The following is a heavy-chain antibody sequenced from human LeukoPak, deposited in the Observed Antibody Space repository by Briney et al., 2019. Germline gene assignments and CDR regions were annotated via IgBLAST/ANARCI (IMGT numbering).Heavy chain of an antibody. CDR1: GYTFGDYA. CDR2: IRSKAFGGAT. D-gene: IGHD3-16*01. CDR3: TRDGGTLDY. V-gene: IGHV3-49*04. J-gene: IGHJ4*02. Sequence: GRSLRLSCTGSGYTFGDYAMGWVRQSPGKGLEWVSLIRSKAFGGATEYAASVKGRFTISRDDSKSIAYLQMNSLKTEDTAMYYCTRDGGTLDYWGQGTLVTVSS.